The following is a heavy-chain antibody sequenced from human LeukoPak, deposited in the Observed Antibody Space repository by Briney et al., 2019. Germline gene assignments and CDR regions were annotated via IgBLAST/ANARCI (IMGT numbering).Heavy chain of an antibody. J-gene: IGHJ6*02. CDR1: GFTFSDHY. Sequence: GGSLRLSCAASGFTFSDHYMEWVRQAPGKGLEWIGHTGNKANSYTTEYAASVKGRFSISRDDSKNSLYLQMNSLKTEDTAVYYCGRGGYSSSSFYGMDVWGQGTTVTVSS. V-gene: IGHV3-72*01. CDR3: GRGGYSSSSFYGMDV. D-gene: IGHD6-6*01. CDR2: TGNKANSYTT.